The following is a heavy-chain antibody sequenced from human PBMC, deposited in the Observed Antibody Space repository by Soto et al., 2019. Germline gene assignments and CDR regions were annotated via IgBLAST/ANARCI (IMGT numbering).Heavy chain of an antibody. D-gene: IGHD3-22*01. Sequence: SVKVSCKASGGTFSSYASSWVRQAPGQGLEWMGGIIPIFGTANYAQKFQGRVTITADESTSTAYMELSSLRSEDTAVYYCASPPYDSSGYYTNWGQGTLVTVSS. V-gene: IGHV1-69*13. CDR2: IIPIFGTA. CDR1: GGTFSSYA. J-gene: IGHJ4*02. CDR3: ASPPYDSSGYYTN.